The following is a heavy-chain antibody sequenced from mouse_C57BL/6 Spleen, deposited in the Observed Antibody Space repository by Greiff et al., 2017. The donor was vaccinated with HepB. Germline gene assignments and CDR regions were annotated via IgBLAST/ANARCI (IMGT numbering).Heavy chain of an antibody. CDR3: ARSLYYYGSSRFDY. Sequence: VQLQQSGPELVKPGASVKISCKASGYTFTDYYINWVKQRPGQGLEWIGWIFPGSGSTYYTEKFKGKATLTVDKSSSTAYMLLSSLTSEDSAVYFCARSLYYYGSSRFDYWGQGTTLTVSS. J-gene: IGHJ2*01. V-gene: IGHV1-75*01. CDR1: GYTFTDYY. D-gene: IGHD1-1*01. CDR2: IFPGSGST.